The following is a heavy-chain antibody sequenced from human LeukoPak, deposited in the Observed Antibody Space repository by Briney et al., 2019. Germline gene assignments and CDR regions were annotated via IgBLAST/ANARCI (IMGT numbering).Heavy chain of an antibody. CDR2: INPNSGGT. CDR1: GYTFTGYY. Sequence: ASVKVSCKASGYTFTGYYIHWVRQAPGQGLEWMGWINPNSGGTNYAQKFQGRVTMTRDTSITTAYMELSRLRSEDTAVYYCAASDYYDSSGYLYWGQGTLVTVSS. V-gene: IGHV1-2*02. J-gene: IGHJ4*02. D-gene: IGHD3-22*01. CDR3: AASDYYDSSGYLY.